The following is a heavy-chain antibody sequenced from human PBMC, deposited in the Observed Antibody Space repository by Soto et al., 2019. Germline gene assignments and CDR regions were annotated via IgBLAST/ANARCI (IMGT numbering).Heavy chain of an antibody. V-gene: IGHV3-23*01. CDR3: AKAASSSSGRGVS. CDR1: GFTFSSYA. D-gene: IGHD6-6*01. Sequence: PXGSLRLSCAASGFTFSSYAMDWVRQAPGKGLDWPSAISGSGGSTYYADAVKGRFTISRDNSKNTVYLQMNSLRAEDTAVYYCAKAASSSSGRGVSWGQGTLVTV. CDR2: ISGSGGST. J-gene: IGHJ5*02.